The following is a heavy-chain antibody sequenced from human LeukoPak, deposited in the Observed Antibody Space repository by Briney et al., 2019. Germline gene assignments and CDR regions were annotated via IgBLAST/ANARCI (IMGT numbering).Heavy chain of an antibody. J-gene: IGHJ4*02. Sequence: SETLSLTCTVSGGSISSGSYYWSWIRQPAGKGLEWIGRIYTSGSTNYNPSLKSRVTISVDTSKNQFSLKLSSLTAADTAVYYCARRSFFDYWGQGTLVRVSS. D-gene: IGHD3-10*01. CDR2: IYTSGST. CDR1: GGSISSGSYY. V-gene: IGHV4-61*02. CDR3: ARRSFFDY.